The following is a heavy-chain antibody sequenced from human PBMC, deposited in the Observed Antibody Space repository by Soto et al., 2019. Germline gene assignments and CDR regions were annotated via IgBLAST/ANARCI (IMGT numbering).Heavy chain of an antibody. V-gene: IGHV5-10-1*01. CDR2: IDPSDSDT. Sequence: PGESLKISCKGSGYSFTSYWISWVRQMPGKGLEWMGRIDPSDSDTNYSPSFQGHVTISADKSISTAYVQWSSLKASDTAMYYCARLRSGGGCSGGSCYHDAFDIWGQGTMVT. CDR1: GYSFTSYW. J-gene: IGHJ3*02. CDR3: ARLRSGGGCSGGSCYHDAFDI. D-gene: IGHD2-15*01.